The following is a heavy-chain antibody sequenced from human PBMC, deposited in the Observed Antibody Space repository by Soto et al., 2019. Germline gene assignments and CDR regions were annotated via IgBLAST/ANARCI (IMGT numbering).Heavy chain of an antibody. CDR2: INPNGGST. D-gene: IGHD2-21*01. Sequence: QVQLVQSGAEVKKPGASVKISCKASGYTFIHYYIHWVRQAPGQGLEWMAIINPNGGSTNYAQKFQGRVTVTSDTSTTKVSMELNSMDYDDTAVYFCARSLLQGDFWGQGTLVTVSS. J-gene: IGHJ4*02. V-gene: IGHV1-46*01. CDR1: GYTFIHYY. CDR3: ARSLLQGDF.